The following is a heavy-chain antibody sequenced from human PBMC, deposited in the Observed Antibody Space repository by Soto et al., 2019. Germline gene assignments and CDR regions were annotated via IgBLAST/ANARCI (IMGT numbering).Heavy chain of an antibody. CDR2: INPNSGGT. J-gene: IGHJ6*02. Sequence: WASVKVSCKASGYTFTGYYMHWVRQAPGQGLEWMGWINPNSGGTNYAQKFQGWVTMTRDTSISTAYMELSRLRSDDTAVYYCARDSYSSSWSTTEYYYYGMDVWGQGTKVTVSS. CDR1: GYTFTGYY. CDR3: ARDSYSSSWSTTEYYYYGMDV. D-gene: IGHD6-13*01. V-gene: IGHV1-2*04.